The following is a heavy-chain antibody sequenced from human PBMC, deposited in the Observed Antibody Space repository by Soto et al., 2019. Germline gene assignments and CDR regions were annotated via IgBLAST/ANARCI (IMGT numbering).Heavy chain of an antibody. V-gene: IGHV3-23*01. CDR1: GFTFSSYA. J-gene: IGHJ3*02. CDR3: AKDSDSSGYYSTGYAFDI. CDR2: ISGSGGST. Sequence: EVQLLESGGGLVQPGGSLRLSCAASGFTFSSYAMSWVRQAPGKGLEWVSAISGSGGSTYYADSVKGRFTISRDNSKNTLYLQMNSLRAEDTAVYYCAKDSDSSGYYSTGYAFDIWGQGTMVTVSS. D-gene: IGHD3-22*01.